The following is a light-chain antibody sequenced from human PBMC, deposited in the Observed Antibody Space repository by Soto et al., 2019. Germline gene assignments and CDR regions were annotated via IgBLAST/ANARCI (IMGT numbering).Light chain of an antibody. CDR2: RAS. CDR3: QQYGGSPPYT. V-gene: IGKV3-20*01. Sequence: EIVLTQSPGTLSLSPGERATLSCRASQSVSSIYLAWYQQKPGQAPRLLIYRASNRATGIPDRFSGSGSGTDFTLTISRLEPEDFAVYSCQQYGGSPPYTFGQGTKLEIK. CDR1: QSVSSIY. J-gene: IGKJ2*01.